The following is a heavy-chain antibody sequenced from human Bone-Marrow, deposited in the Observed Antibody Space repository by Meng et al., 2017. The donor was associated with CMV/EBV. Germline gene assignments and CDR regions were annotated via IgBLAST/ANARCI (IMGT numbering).Heavy chain of an antibody. CDR2: ISSSGSTI. D-gene: IGHD2-2*02. CDR1: GFTFSSYE. CDR3: ARAYCSSTSCYTALFDY. V-gene: IGHV3-48*03. Sequence: GGSLRLSCAASGFTFSSYEMNWVRQAPGKGLEWVSYISSSGSTIYYADSVKGRFTISRDNAKNSLYLQMNSLRAEDTAVYYCARAYCSSTSCYTALFDYWGQG. J-gene: IGHJ4*02.